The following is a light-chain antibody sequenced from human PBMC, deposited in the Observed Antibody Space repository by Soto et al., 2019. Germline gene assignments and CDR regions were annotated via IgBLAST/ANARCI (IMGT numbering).Light chain of an antibody. V-gene: IGLV2-14*01. CDR1: SSDVGGYNY. Sequence: QSALTQPASVSGSPGQSITISCTGTSSDVGGYNYVSWYQQHPGKAPKLMIYEVSNRPSGVSNRFSGSKSGNTASLTISGLPAEVEADYYFSSYTSSSPYVFGTGTKVTVL. CDR3: SSYTSSSPYV. CDR2: EVS. J-gene: IGLJ1*01.